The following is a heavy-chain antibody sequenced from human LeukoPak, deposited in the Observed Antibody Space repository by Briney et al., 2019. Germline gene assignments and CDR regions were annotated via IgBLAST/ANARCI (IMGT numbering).Heavy chain of an antibody. D-gene: IGHD5-18*01. CDR1: GYTFTSYY. CDR2: INPSGGST. CDR3: TRACGYSSGFDP. Sequence: ASVKVSCKASGYTFTSYYIHWVRQAHGQGLEWMGIINPSGGSTNYAQKFQGRVTMTRDKSTSTVYMELSSLRSEDTAVYYCTRACGYSSGFDPWGQGTLVTVSS. J-gene: IGHJ5*02. V-gene: IGHV1-46*03.